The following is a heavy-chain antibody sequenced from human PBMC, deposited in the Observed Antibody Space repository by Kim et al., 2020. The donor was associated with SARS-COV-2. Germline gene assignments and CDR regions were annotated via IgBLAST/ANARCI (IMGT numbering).Heavy chain of an antibody. CDR1: DGFISSDY. CDR2: ISYSGST. J-gene: IGHJ3*02. Sequence: SETLSLTCTVSDGFISSDYWTWIRQPPGKGLEWIGYISYSGSTNYNPSLKSRVTISQDTSNNYFSLKLNSVTAADTAVYYCARSKWGYAFDIWGQGTMVTVSS. V-gene: IGHV4-59*08. CDR3: ARSKWGYAFDI. D-gene: IGHD1-26*01.